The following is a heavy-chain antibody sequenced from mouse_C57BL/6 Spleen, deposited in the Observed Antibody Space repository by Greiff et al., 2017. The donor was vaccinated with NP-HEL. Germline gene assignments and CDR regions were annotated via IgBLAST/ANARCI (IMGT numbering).Heavy chain of an antibody. J-gene: IGHJ2*01. Sequence: EVQLQQSGAELVRPGASVKLSCTASGFNIKDDYMHWVKQRPEQGLEWIGWIDPENGDTEYASKFQGKATITADTSSNTAYLQLSSLTSEDTAVYYCTIITTVVCWGQGTTLTVSS. CDR3: TIITTVVC. CDR2: IDPENGDT. CDR1: GFNIKDDY. D-gene: IGHD1-1*01. V-gene: IGHV14-4*01.